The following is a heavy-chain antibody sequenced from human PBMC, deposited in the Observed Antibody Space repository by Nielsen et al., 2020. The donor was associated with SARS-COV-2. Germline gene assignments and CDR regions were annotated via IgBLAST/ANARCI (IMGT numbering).Heavy chain of an antibody. CDR1: GYTFTGYY. J-gene: IGHJ4*02. V-gene: IGHV1-2*06. Sequence: ASVKVSCKASGYTFTGYYMHWVRQAPGQGLEWMGRINPNSGGTNYAQKFQGRVTMTRDTSISTAYMELSRLRPNDTAVYYCARDLVGATRDYWGQGTLVTVSS. D-gene: IGHD1-26*01. CDR2: INPNSGGT. CDR3: ARDLVGATRDY.